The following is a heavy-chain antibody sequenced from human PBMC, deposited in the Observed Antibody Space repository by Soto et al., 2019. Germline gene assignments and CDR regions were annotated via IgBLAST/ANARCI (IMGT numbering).Heavy chain of an antibody. CDR3: ARDRDGYNYFDY. D-gene: IGHD5-12*01. CDR1: GFTFSSYG. CDR2: IWYDGSNK. V-gene: IGHV3-33*01. J-gene: IGHJ4*02. Sequence: QVQLVESGGGVVQPGRSLRLSCAASGFTFSSYGMHWVRQAPGKGLEWVAVIWYDGSNKYYADSVKGQFTISRDNSKNTLYLQMNSLRAEDTAVYYCARDRDGYNYFDYWGQGTLVTVSS.